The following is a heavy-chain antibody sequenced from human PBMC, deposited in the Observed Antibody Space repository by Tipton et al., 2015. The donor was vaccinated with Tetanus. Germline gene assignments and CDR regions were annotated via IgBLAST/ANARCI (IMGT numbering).Heavy chain of an antibody. Sequence: TLSLTCTVSGGSISSYYWSWIRQPPGKGLEWVGYIYYSGSTNCNPSLKSRVTISVDTSKNQFSLKLSSVTAADTAVYYCAREPYCSGGSCYYAPWGQGTLVPVSS. J-gene: IGHJ5*02. D-gene: IGHD2-15*01. CDR3: AREPYCSGGSCYYAP. CDR1: GGSISSYY. CDR2: IYYSGST. V-gene: IGHV4-59*01.